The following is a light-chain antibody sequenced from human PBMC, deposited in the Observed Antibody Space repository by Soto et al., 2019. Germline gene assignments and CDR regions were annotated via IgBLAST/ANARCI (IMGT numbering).Light chain of an antibody. CDR1: QSVSSN. Sequence: EIVMTQSPATLSVSPGERATLSCRASQSVSSNLAWYQQEPGQTPKLLIYVSSTRDTGIPARFSASGSGTESTLTISSLPSEDFPVYYYPQYNALPLSFGVGPMV. CDR2: VSS. V-gene: IGKV3D-15*01. J-gene: IGKJ4*01. CDR3: PQYNALPLS.